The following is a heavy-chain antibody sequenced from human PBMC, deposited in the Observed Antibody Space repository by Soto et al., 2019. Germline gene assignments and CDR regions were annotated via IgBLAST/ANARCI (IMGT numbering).Heavy chain of an antibody. Sequence: ASVKVSCKASGYTFTGYYLHWVRQAPGQGLEWMGWINPNSGDTNYAQKFQGRVTMTRDTSISTAYMELSRLRSDDTAVYYCARNIWEDFVASPIDYWGQGTLVTVSS. J-gene: IGHJ4*02. V-gene: IGHV1-2*02. CDR2: INPNSGDT. D-gene: IGHD2-21*01. CDR3: ARNIWEDFVASPIDY. CDR1: GYTFTGYY.